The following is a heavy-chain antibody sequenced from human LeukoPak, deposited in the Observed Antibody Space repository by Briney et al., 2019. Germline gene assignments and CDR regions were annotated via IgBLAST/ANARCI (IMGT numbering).Heavy chain of an antibody. V-gene: IGHV4-30-4*01. D-gene: IGHD3-22*01. CDR1: GASISSGEDY. Sequence: PSQTLSLTCTVSGASISSGEDYWGWIRQAPGTGLEWIGYIYYTGTKYYNPSLESRLMMSVDTSKNQFSLRLTSVSAADTAVYYCAREIHYYDSSGYLDYWGQGTLVTVSS. J-gene: IGHJ4*02. CDR2: IYYTGTK. CDR3: AREIHYYDSSGYLDY.